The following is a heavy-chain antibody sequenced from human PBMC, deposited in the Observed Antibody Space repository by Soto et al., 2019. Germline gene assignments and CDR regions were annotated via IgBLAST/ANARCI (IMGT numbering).Heavy chain of an antibody. Sequence: EVQLLESGGGLVHAGGSLRLSCAASGFTFNNYAMTWVRQAPGKGLEWVSAISGGGDTTSYADSVKGRFTLPRDGSKNKLYLQMRSLKAEDTGLYYCAKGRGGSGSLPPSVDFWGQRTLVTVAS. CDR2: ISGGGDTT. V-gene: IGHV3-23*01. CDR1: GFTFNNYA. CDR3: AKGRGGSGSLPPSVDF. D-gene: IGHD3-10*01. J-gene: IGHJ4*02.